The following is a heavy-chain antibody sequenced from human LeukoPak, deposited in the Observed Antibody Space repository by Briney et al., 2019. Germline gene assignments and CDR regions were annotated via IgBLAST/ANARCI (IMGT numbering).Heavy chain of an antibody. CDR2: INPSGGST. Sequence: ASVKVSCKAPGYTFTSYYMRWVRQAPGQGLEWMGIINPSGGSTSYAQKFQGRVTMTRDTSTSTVYMELSSLRSEDTAVYYCLSSAPTEGFDYWGQGTLVTVSS. CDR3: LSSAPTEGFDY. D-gene: IGHD5/OR15-5a*01. CDR1: GYTFTSYY. V-gene: IGHV1-46*01. J-gene: IGHJ4*02.